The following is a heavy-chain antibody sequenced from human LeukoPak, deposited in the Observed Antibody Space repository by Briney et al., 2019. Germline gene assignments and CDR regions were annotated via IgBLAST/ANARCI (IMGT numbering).Heavy chain of an antibody. CDR1: GGSISSGGYS. CDR2: IYHSGST. Sequence: KSSETLSLTCAVSGGSISSGGYSWSWIRQPPGKGLEWIGYIYHSGSTYYNPSLKSRVTISVDRSKNQFSLKLSSVTAADTAVYYCARFLNIVATVYFDYWGQGTLVTVSS. J-gene: IGHJ4*02. CDR3: ARFLNIVATVYFDY. D-gene: IGHD5-12*01. V-gene: IGHV4-30-2*01.